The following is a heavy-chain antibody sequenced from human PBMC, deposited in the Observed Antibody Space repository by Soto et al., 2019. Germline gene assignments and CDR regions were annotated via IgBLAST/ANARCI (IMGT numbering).Heavy chain of an antibody. CDR3: ARGHTMVRGVPFLSDYYYGMDV. CDR2: MIPNSGNT. V-gene: IGHV1-8*01. CDR1: GYTFTSYD. D-gene: IGHD3-10*01. Sequence: QVQLVQSGAEVKKPGASVKVSCKASGYTFTSYDINWVRQATGQGLEWMGWMIPNSGNTGYAQKFQGRVTLTRNTAISTAYMELSSLRSEDKAVYYFARGHTMVRGVPFLSDYYYGMDVWGQGTTVTVSS. J-gene: IGHJ6*02.